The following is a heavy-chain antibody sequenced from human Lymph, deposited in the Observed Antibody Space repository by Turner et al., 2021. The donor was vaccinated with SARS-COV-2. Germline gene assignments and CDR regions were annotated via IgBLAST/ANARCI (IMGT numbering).Heavy chain of an antibody. CDR1: GYTFTSYD. J-gene: IGHJ6*02. D-gene: IGHD1-26*01. V-gene: IGHV1-8*02. Sequence: QVQLVQSGAEVKKPGAAGKVSCKAPGYTFTSYDINWVRQATGQGLEWMGWMNPNSGNTGYAQKFQGRVTMTRNTSISTAYMELSSLRSEDTAVYYCARGRYSGGGMDVWGQGTTVTVSS. CDR3: ARGRYSGGGMDV. CDR2: MNPNSGNT.